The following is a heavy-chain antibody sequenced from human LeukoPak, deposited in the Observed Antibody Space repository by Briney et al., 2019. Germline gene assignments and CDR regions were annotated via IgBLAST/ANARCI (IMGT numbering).Heavy chain of an antibody. V-gene: IGHV1-8*03. CDR2: MNPNTGDI. D-gene: IGHD3-16*01. CDR3: ARFGGRAAKDDRLDY. J-gene: IGHJ4*02. Sequence: GASVKVSCKASGYTFTGYYMHWVRQATGQGLEWMAWMNPNTGDIGFAQKFQGTVTVSWSTDISTAYMELNSLTSEDTAVYYCARFGGRAAKDDRLDYWGQGTLVTVSS. CDR1: GYTFTGYY.